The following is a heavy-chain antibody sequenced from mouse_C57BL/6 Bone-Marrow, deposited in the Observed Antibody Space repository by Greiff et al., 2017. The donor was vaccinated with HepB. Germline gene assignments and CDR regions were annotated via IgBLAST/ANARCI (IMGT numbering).Heavy chain of an antibody. J-gene: IGHJ3*01. D-gene: IGHD1-1*01. Sequence: QVQLQQSGAELVRPGASVTLSCKASGYTFTDYEMHWVKQTPVHGLEWIGAIDPETGGTAYNQKFKGKAILTADKSSSTAYMELRSLTSEDSAVYYGTRWGEFGGSSSWFAYWGQGTLVTVSA. CDR3: TRWGEFGGSSSWFAY. CDR2: IDPETGGT. CDR1: GYTFTDYE. V-gene: IGHV1-15*01.